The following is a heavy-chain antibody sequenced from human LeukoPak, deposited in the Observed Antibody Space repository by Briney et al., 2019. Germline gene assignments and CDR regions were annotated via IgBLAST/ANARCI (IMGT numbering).Heavy chain of an antibody. CDR2: ISYDGSNN. CDR1: GFTFSSFA. J-gene: IGHJ4*02. D-gene: IGHD6-13*01. V-gene: IGHV3-30-3*01. Sequence: PGGSLRLSCAASGFTFSSFAMHWVRQAPGKGLEWVTVISYDGSNNYYADSVKGRFTISRDNSKNTLYLQMNSLTAEDTAVYYCARDDRGIAAVGFFDYWGQGTLVTVSS. CDR3: ARDDRGIAAVGFFDY.